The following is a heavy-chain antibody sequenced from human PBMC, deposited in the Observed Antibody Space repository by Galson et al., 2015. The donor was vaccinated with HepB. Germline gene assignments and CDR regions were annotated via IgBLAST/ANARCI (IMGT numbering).Heavy chain of an antibody. CDR3: ARHPAGEYYDFWSGFYHGYFDY. CDR2: ISSSSSYI. D-gene: IGHD3-3*01. Sequence: SLRLSCAASGFTFSSYSMNWVRQAPGTGLEWVSSISSSSSYIYYADSVKGRFTISRDNAKNSLYLQMNSLRAEDTAVYYCARHPAGEYYDFWSGFYHGYFDYWGQGILVTVSS. CDR1: GFTFSSYS. J-gene: IGHJ4*02. V-gene: IGHV3-21*01.